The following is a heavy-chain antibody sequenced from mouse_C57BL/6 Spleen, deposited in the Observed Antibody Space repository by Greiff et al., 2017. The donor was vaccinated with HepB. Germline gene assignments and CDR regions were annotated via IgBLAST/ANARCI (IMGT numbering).Heavy chain of an antibody. V-gene: IGHV1-5*01. Sequence: EVQRVESGTVLARPGASVKMSCKTSGYTFTSYWMHWVKQRPGQGLEWIGAIYPGNSDTSYNQKFKGKAKLTAVTSASTAYMELSSLTNEDSAVYYCTRAKDYDRVYYFDYWGQGTTLTVSS. J-gene: IGHJ2*01. CDR2: IYPGNSDT. CDR3: TRAKDYDRVYYFDY. CDR1: GYTFTSYW. D-gene: IGHD2-4*01.